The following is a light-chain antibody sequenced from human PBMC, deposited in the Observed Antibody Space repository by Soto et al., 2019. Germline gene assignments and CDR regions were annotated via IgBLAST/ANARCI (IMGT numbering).Light chain of an antibody. CDR2: SNT. CDR3: AAWDDSLNGVV. CDR1: SSNIGSHT. Sequence: QLVLTQPPSASGTPGQTIAISCSGGSSNIGSHTVNWYQQLPGTAPRLLIYSNTQRPSGVPDRFSGSKSGTSASLAISGLQSEYEGDYYCAAWDDSLNGVVFGGGTTLTVL. V-gene: IGLV1-44*01. J-gene: IGLJ2*01.